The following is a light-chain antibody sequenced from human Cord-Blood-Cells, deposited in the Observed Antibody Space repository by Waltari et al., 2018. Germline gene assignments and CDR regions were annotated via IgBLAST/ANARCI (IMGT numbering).Light chain of an antibody. CDR1: QSISSY. CDR3: QQSYSTPYT. J-gene: IGKJ2*01. CDR2: AAS. Sequence: DIQMTQSPSSLSASVGDRVTITCRASQSISSYLNWYQQKPGKAPKLLIYAASSLQSWVTSRFSGSGSGTDFTLTISSLQPEYFATYYCQQSYSTPYTFGQGTKLEIK. V-gene: IGKV1-39*01.